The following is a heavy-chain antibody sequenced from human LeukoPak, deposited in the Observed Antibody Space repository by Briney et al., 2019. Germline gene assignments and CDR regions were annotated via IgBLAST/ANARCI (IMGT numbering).Heavy chain of an antibody. V-gene: IGHV3-30*18. Sequence: GRSLRLSCAASGFTFSNYGMHWVRQAPGKGLEWVAGVSHDGSNKDYGDSVEGRFTISRDDSKNTVYMQMSSLRAEDTAMYYCAKWNGDILTGYYLDDWGQGTLVTVSS. CDR2: VSHDGSNK. CDR3: AKWNGDILTGYYLDD. J-gene: IGHJ4*02. D-gene: IGHD3-9*01. CDR1: GFTFSNYG.